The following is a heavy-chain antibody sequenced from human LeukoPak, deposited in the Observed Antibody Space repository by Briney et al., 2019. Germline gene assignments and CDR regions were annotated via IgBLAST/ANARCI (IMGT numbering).Heavy chain of an antibody. V-gene: IGHV3-30*04. CDR2: ISYDGSNK. Sequence: GGYLRLYCAASGFTFSSYAMHWVRQAPGKGLEWVAVISYDGSNKYYADSVKGRFTMSRDNSKNTLYLQMNSLRAEDTAVYYCAREGDYYAFGYYFDYWGQGTLVTVSS. J-gene: IGHJ4*02. D-gene: IGHD3-10*01. CDR3: AREGDYYAFGYYFDY. CDR1: GFTFSSYA.